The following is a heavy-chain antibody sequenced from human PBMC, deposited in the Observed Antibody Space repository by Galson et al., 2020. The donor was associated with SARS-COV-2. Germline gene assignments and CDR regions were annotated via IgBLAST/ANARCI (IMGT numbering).Heavy chain of an antibody. CDR3: ARTPGYSSIREINGWFGIYYFDY. J-gene: IGHJ4*02. CDR1: GYNFTSYW. Sequence: HGESLKISCQVSGYNFTSYWIGWVRQMPGKGLEYMGVIFPGDSDTRYSPSFQGQVTISADKSISTTYLQWGSLKASDTATYYCARTPGYSSIREINGWFGIYYFDYGGQGSLVTVSS. D-gene: IGHD6-13*01. CDR2: IFPGDSDT. V-gene: IGHV5-51*01.